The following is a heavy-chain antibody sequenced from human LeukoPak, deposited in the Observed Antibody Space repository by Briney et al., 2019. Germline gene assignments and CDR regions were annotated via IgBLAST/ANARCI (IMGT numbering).Heavy chain of an antibody. CDR1: GYTLTELS. CDR3: ATGYLVTAGLMDV. D-gene: IGHD6-13*01. V-gene: IGHV1-24*01. Sequence: ASVKVSCKVSGYTLTELSMFWVRQAPGKGLEWMGSFDPEDGKTVYAQKFQGRVTMTEDTSTDTAYMELSSLRSEDTPVYYCATGYLVTAGLMDVWGQGTTVTVSS. CDR2: FDPEDGKT. J-gene: IGHJ6*02.